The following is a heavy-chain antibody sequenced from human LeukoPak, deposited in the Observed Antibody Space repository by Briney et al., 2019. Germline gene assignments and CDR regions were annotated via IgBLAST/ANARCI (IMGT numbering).Heavy chain of an antibody. V-gene: IGHV4-34*01. CDR2: INHSGST. D-gene: IGHD2-2*02. J-gene: IGHJ4*02. Sequence: SETLSLTCAVYGGSFSGYYWSWIRQPPGKGLEWIGEINHSGSTNYNPSLKSRDTISVDTSKNQFSLKLSSVTAADTAVYYCARGKSSGYCSSTSCYTGSLVYWGQGTLVTVSS. CDR3: ARGKSSGYCSSTSCYTGSLVY. CDR1: GGSFSGYY.